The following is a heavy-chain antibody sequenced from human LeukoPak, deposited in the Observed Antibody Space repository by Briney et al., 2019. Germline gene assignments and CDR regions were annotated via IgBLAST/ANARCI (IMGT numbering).Heavy chain of an antibody. CDR2: IKQDGSEK. D-gene: IGHD6-19*01. Sequence: GGSLRLSCAASGFTFSSFWMSWVRRAPGKGLEWVANIKQDGSEKNYVDSVKGRFTISRDNAKNSLYLQMNSLRAEDTAVYYCAGGSGWIFDSWGQGTLVTVSS. CDR3: AGGSGWIFDS. CDR1: GFTFSSFW. V-gene: IGHV3-7*01. J-gene: IGHJ4*02.